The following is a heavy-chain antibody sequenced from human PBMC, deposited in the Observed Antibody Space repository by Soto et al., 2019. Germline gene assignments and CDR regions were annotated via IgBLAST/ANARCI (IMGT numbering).Heavy chain of an antibody. V-gene: IGHV4-39*01. CDR1: GGSISSSSYY. J-gene: IGHJ6*02. CDR3: ARHPLYYDFWSAPWDYYAMDV. D-gene: IGHD3-3*01. CDR2: IYYSGST. Sequence: SETLSLTCTVSGGSISSSSYYWGWIRQPPGKGLEWIGSIYYSGSTYYNPSLKSRVTISVDTSKNQFSLKLSSVTAADTAVYYCARHPLYYDFWSAPWDYYAMDVWGQGTTVTVSS.